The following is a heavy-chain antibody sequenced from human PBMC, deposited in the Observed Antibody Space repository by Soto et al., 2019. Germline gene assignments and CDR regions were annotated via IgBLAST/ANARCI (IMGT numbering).Heavy chain of an antibody. CDR1: GGSVSSGSYY. V-gene: IGHV4-61*01. Sequence: QVQLQESGPGLVKPSETLSLTCTVSGGSVSSGSYYWSWIRQPPGKGLEWIGYIYYSGSTNYNPSLKSRVTISVDTSKNQFSLKLSSVTAADTAVYYCAREWGSGDSSGYYYANWFDPWGQGTLVTVSS. J-gene: IGHJ5*02. CDR2: IYYSGST. CDR3: AREWGSGDSSGYYYANWFDP. D-gene: IGHD3-22*01.